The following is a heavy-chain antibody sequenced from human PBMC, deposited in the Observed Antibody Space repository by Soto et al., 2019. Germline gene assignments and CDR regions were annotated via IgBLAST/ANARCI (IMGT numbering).Heavy chain of an antibody. V-gene: IGHV3-73*01. CDR3: TRHPPIWFGELLEDYYYYYMDV. CDR1: GFTFSGSA. Sequence: SLRLSCAASGFTFSGSAMHWVRQASGKGLEWVGRIRSKANSYATAYAASVKGRFTISRDDSKNTAYLQMNSLKTEDTAVYYCTRHPPIWFGELLEDYYYYYMDVWGKGTTVTVSS. J-gene: IGHJ6*03. D-gene: IGHD3-10*01. CDR2: IRSKANSYAT.